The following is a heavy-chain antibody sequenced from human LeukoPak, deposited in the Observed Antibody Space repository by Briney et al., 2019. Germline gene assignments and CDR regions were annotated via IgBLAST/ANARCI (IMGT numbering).Heavy chain of an antibody. D-gene: IGHD2-2*01. J-gene: IGHJ5*02. CDR3: ARDSSTSNWFDP. CDR1: GYTFTGYY. CDR2: INPNSGGT. Sequence: GASVKVSCKASGYTFTGYYMHWVRQAPGQGLEWMGWINPNSGGTNYAQKFQGRVTMTRDTSISAAYMELSRLRSDDTAVYYCARDSSTSNWFDPWGQGTLVTVSS. V-gene: IGHV1-2*02.